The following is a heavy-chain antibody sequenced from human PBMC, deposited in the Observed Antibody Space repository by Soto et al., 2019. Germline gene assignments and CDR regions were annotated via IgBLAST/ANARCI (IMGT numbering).Heavy chain of an antibody. J-gene: IGHJ4*02. CDR3: AARRASGSFV. Sequence: QVQLQESGPGLVKPSGTLSLTCAVSGASISSSDWWSKWWSWVRQSPGRGLEWIGDIHDGGETNLKTPIRSRRAVSLAKSKNPFFLAVSPVTAADTAVYHCAARRASGSFVWGQGILVTVSS. CDR1: GASISSSDW. CDR2: IHDGGET. V-gene: IGHV4-4*02. D-gene: IGHD3-10*01.